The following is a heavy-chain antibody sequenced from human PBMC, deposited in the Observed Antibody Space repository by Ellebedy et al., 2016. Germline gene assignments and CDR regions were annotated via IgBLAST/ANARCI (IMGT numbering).Heavy chain of an antibody. CDR2: IGTAGNT. V-gene: IGHV3-13*01. CDR1: GFTFSTYE. D-gene: IGHD2-8*01. J-gene: IGHJ6*02. Sequence: GGSLRLSCAASGFTFSTYEMHWVRQPTGKGLEWVSAIGTAGNTFYADSVKGRFTISRENAKNSLYLQMNSLRAEDTAVYYCARDVATIPLMVSGYGMDVWGRGTTVTVSS. CDR3: ARDVATIPLMVSGYGMDV.